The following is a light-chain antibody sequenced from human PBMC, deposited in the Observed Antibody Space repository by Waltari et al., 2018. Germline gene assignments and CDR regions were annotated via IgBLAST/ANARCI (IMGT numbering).Light chain of an antibody. V-gene: IGLV2-14*03. J-gene: IGLJ3*02. Sequence: QSALTQPASVTGSPGQSLTISCPGTTRDIGSYDYVSWYQHPPDKVPKLILYDVFHRQSGIFDRFSGSKSGNTASLTISRLQAEDEAVYYCSSYTTSGTGVFGGGTKVTVL. CDR3: SSYTTSGTGV. CDR1: TRDIGSYDY. CDR2: DVF.